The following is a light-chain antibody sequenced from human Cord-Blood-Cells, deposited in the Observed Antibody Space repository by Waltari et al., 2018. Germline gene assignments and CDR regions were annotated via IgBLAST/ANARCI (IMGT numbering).Light chain of an antibody. V-gene: IGLV2-8*01. CDR3: ISYAGSNNLV. CDR2: EVS. J-gene: IGLJ2*01. Sequence: QSALTQPPSASGSPGQSVTISCTGTSSDDGGYNYVPWYQQHPGKAPKLMIYEVSKRPSGVPDRFSGSKSGNTSSLTVSGLQAEDEADYYCISYAGSNNLVFGGGTKLTVL. CDR1: SSDDGGYNY.